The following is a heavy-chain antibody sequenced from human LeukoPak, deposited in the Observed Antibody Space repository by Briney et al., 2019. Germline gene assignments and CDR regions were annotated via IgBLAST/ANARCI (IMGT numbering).Heavy chain of an antibody. CDR1: GFTFSSYD. J-gene: IGHJ4*02. Sequence: GGSLRISCAASGFTFSSYDMRWDRQAPGKGLEWVSAISGSGGSTYYADSVKGRFTISRDNSKNALYLQMNSLRAEDTAVYYCAKEGAAPHDYWGQGTLVTVSS. D-gene: IGHD6-6*01. V-gene: IGHV3-23*01. CDR3: AKEGAAPHDY. CDR2: ISGSGGST.